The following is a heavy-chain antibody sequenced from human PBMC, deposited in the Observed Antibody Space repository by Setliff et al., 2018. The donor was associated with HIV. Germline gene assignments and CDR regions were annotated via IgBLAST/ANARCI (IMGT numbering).Heavy chain of an antibody. CDR3: ARDYSGWYYFDC. CDR1: GGSISGYY. J-gene: IGHJ4*02. V-gene: IGHV4-59*12. Sequence: TLSLTCTVSGGSISGYYWSWIRQPPGKGLEWIAYIYYSGSTNYNPSLKSRVTMSVDTSKNQFSLKLSSVTAADTAVYYCARDYSGWYYFDCWGQGTLVTVSS. D-gene: IGHD6-19*01. CDR2: IYYSGST.